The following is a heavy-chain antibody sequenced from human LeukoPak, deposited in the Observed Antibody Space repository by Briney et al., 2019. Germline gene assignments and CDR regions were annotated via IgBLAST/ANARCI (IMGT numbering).Heavy chain of an antibody. D-gene: IGHD5-12*01. CDR1: GGSTSSYY. CDR3: ARIGGYAAYYFDY. V-gene: IGHV4-59*01. Sequence: PSETLSLTCTVSGGSTSSYYWSWIRQPPGKGLEWIGYIYYSGSTNYNPSLKSRVTISVDTSKNQFSLKLSSVTAADTAVYYCARIGGYAAYYFDYWGQGTLVTVSS. CDR2: IYYSGST. J-gene: IGHJ4*02.